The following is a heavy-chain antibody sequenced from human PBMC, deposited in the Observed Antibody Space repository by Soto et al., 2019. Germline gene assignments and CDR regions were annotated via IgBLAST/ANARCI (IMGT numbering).Heavy chain of an antibody. J-gene: IGHJ4*02. Sequence: QVQLVESGGGVVQPGRSLRLSCAASEFTFSSYGMHWVRQAPGKGLEWVAVISYDGSNKYYADSVKGRFTISRDNSKNTLYLQMNSLRAEDTAVYYCAKEGGGGTTGSSDYWGQGTLVTVSS. CDR3: AKEGGGGTTGSSDY. D-gene: IGHD1-1*01. CDR1: EFTFSSYG. V-gene: IGHV3-30*18. CDR2: ISYDGSNK.